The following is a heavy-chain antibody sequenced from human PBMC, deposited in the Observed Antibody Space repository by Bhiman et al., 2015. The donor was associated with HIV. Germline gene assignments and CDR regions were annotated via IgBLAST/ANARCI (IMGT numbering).Heavy chain of an antibody. D-gene: IGHD3-16*01. J-gene: IGHJ3*02. CDR3: TREFYTDPFAFDI. V-gene: IGHV3-43*01. CDR2: ISWDGVST. Sequence: EVQLVESGGVVVQPGGSLRLSCAASGFTFDDYTIHWVRQVPGKGLEWVSLISWDGVSTSYADSVEGRFTISRDNAKNSLYLQMNSLRAEDTAVYYCTREFYTDPFAFDIWGQGTMVTVSS. CDR1: GFTFDDYT.